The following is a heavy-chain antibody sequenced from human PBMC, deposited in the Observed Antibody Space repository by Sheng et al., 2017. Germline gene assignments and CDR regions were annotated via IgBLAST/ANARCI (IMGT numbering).Heavy chain of an antibody. V-gene: IGHV4-34*01. CDR3: ARGGTYSSSMNTARPQPPSPND. CDR1: GGSFSGYY. J-gene: IGHJ4*02. D-gene: IGHD6-6*01. Sequence: QVQLQQWGAGLLKPSETLSLTCAVYGGSFSGYYWSWIRQPPGKGLEWIGEINHSGSTNYNPSLKSRVTISVDTSKNQFSLKLSSVTAADTAVYYCARGGTYSSSMNTARPQPPSPNDWGQGTLVTVSS. CDR2: INHSGST.